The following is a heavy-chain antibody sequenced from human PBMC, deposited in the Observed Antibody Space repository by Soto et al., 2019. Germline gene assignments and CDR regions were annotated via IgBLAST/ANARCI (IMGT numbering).Heavy chain of an antibody. CDR1: GFSFIDHY. Sequence: GGSLRLSCAASGFSFIDHYMDWVRQAPGKGLEWVGRVRLKLNDYTTDYAASVKGRFIISRDDSKNSLHLQMNSLKTEDSAIYYCVARGYSGDDYYFDHWGRGTLVTVSS. D-gene: IGHD5-12*01. CDR2: VRLKLNDYTT. J-gene: IGHJ4*02. CDR3: VARGYSGDDYYFDH. V-gene: IGHV3-72*01.